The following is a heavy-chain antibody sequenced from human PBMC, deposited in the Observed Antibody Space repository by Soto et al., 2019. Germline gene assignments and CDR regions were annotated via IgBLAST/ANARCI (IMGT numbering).Heavy chain of an antibody. D-gene: IGHD3-9*01. V-gene: IGHV4-31*03. CDR1: GGSISSGGYY. Sequence: PSETLSLTCTVSGGSISSGGYYWSWIRQHPGKGLEWIGYIYYSGSTYYNPSLKSRVTISVDTSKNQFSLKLSSVTAADTAVYYCARDNGDHDILTGSYYFDYWGQGTLVTVSS. CDR3: ARDNGDHDILTGSYYFDY. CDR2: IYYSGST. J-gene: IGHJ4*02.